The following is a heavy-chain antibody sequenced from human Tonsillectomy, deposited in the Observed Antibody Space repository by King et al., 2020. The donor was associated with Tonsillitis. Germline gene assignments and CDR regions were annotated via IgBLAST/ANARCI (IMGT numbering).Heavy chain of an antibody. CDR2: ISYDGSNK. V-gene: IGHV3-30-3*01. D-gene: IGHD3-10*01. CDR1: GFTFSTYA. J-gene: IGHJ4*02. CDR3: ARLYYYGSGSYDY. Sequence: VQLVESGGGVVQPARSLRLSCAASGFTFSTYAMHWVRQAPGKGLEWVAVISYDGSNKYYADSVKGRFTISRDNSKNTLYLQMNSLRAADTAVYYCARLYYYGSGSYDYWSQGTLVTVSS.